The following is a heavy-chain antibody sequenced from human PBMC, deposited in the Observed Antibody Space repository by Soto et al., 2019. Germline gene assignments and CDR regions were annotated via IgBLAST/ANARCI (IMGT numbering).Heavy chain of an antibody. CDR1: GFTFSTYA. D-gene: IGHD3-10*01. CDR2: ISGSGTTT. J-gene: IGHJ4*02. Sequence: PVGSLRLSCAASGFTFSTYAISWVRQAPGKGLEWVSLISGSGTTTYYADSVKGRFTISRDNSKNTLCLQMNSLRAEDTAVYYCAKVHGSGNYHNFPDYWGQGTLVTVSS. CDR3: AKVHGSGNYHNFPDY. V-gene: IGHV3-23*01.